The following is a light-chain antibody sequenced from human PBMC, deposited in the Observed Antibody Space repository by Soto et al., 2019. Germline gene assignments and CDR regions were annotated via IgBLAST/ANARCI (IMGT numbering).Light chain of an antibody. V-gene: IGKV1-33*01. Sequence: DIQMTQSPSSLSASVGDRVTITCQASHDIRKYLNWYQQKPGKAPRLLIYDASNMEKGVPSRFTGSGSWTDFILTISSLQPEDIATYYCQQYENFPITFGQGTRLETK. J-gene: IGKJ5*01. CDR3: QQYENFPIT. CDR1: HDIRKY. CDR2: DAS.